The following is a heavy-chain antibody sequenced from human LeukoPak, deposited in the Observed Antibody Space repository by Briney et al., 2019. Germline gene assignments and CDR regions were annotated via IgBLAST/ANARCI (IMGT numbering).Heavy chain of an antibody. CDR1: GFTFSSYS. CDR3: ARSQWLGDWFDP. CDR2: ISSSSSYI. J-gene: IGHJ5*02. Sequence: PGGSLRLSCAASGFTFSSYSMNWVRQAPGKGLEWVSSISSSSSYIYYADSVKGRFTISRDNAKNLLYLQMNSLRAEDTAVYYCARSQWLGDWFDPWGQGTLVTVSS. D-gene: IGHD6-19*01. V-gene: IGHV3-21*01.